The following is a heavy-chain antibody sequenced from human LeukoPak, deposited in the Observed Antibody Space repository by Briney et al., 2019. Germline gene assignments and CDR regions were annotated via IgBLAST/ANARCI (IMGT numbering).Heavy chain of an antibody. CDR2: ISPGGDIK. J-gene: IGHJ4*02. CDR1: GFTFNNYA. Sequence: QSGGSLRLSCAASGFTFNNYAMSWVRQAPGKGLEWVSGISPGGDIKYYADSVKGRFVIPRDNSKNTVYLQMNSLRVDDTARYYCAQDGAWLRFDHWGQGTLVTVSS. CDR3: AQDGAWLRFDH. V-gene: IGHV3-23*01. D-gene: IGHD5-12*01.